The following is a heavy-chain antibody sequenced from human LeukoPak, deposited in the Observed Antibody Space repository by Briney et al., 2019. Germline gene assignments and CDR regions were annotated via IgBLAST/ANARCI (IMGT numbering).Heavy chain of an antibody. J-gene: IGHJ4*02. CDR1: GYTFTSYY. D-gene: IGHD3-3*01. V-gene: IGHV1-46*01. CDR3: ARENDFWSGYYRKPFYFDY. CDR2: INPSGGST. Sequence: ASVKVSCKASGYTFTSYYMYWVRQAPGQGLEWMGIINPSGGSTSYAQKFQGRVTMTRDTSTSTVYMELSSLRSEDTAVYYCARENDFWSGYYRKPFYFDYWGQGTLVTVSS.